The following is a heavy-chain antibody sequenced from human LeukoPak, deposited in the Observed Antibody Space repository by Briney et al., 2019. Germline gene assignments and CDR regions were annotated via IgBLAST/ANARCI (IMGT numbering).Heavy chain of an antibody. J-gene: IGHJ4*02. D-gene: IGHD6-13*01. V-gene: IGHV3-9*03. CDR2: ISWNSGSI. CDR1: GFTFDDYA. CDR3: AKDSSSRPLYYFDY. Sequence: GRSLRLSCAASGFTFDDYAMHWVRQAPGKGLEWVSGISWNSGSIGYADSVKGRFTISRDNAKNSLYLQMNSLRAEDMALYYCAKDSSSRPLYYFDYWGQGTLVTVSS.